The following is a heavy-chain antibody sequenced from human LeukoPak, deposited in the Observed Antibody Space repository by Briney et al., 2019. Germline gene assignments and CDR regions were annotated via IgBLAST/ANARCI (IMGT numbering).Heavy chain of an antibody. CDR1: GFTFSSYE. Sequence: PGGSLRLSCAASGFTFSSYEMNCVRQAPGKGLEWVSYIRSSGSTIYYADSVKGRFTISRDNTKNSLYLQINSLRAEDTAVYDRARLYSGYARGLDYWGQGTLVTVSS. CDR2: IRSSGSTI. V-gene: IGHV3-48*03. J-gene: IGHJ4*02. CDR3: ARLYSGYARGLDY. D-gene: IGHD5-12*01.